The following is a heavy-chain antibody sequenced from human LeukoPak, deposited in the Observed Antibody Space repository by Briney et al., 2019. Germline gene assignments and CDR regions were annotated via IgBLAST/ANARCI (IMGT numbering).Heavy chain of an antibody. D-gene: IGHD5-24*01. J-gene: IGHJ4*02. CDR2: IYYSGST. Sequence: GSLRLSCAASGFTFSSYEMNWVRQAPGKGLEWIGSIYYSGSTYYNPSLKSRVTISVDTSKNQFSLKLSSVTAADTAVYYCARVVDGYKFDYWGQGTLVTVSS. CDR3: ARVVDGYKFDY. CDR1: GFTFSSYE. V-gene: IGHV4-39*07.